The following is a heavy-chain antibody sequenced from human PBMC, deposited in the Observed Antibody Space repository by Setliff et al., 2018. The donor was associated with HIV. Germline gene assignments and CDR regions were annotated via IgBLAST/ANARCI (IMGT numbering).Heavy chain of an antibody. J-gene: IGHJ4*02. CDR3: ARLLEGPDYSSDFRYFDWFPDV. V-gene: IGHV4-61*05. D-gene: IGHD3-9*01. CDR2: IHTTGSP. CDR1: GGSISSSTYY. Sequence: PSETLSLTCSVSGGSISSSTYYWGWIRQPPGRGLEWIGSIHTTGSPKNNPSLQSRVSISIDMAKSLFSLELSSVTAADTAVYYCARLLEGPDYSSDFRYFDWFPDVWGQGALVTVSS.